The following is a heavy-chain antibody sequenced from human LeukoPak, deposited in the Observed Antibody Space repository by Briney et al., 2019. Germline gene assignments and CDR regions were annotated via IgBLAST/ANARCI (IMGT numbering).Heavy chain of an antibody. V-gene: IGHV3-7*04. CDR1: GVTFSGYW. D-gene: IGHD6-13*01. CDR3: ARDWQWQHLHGDGFDI. Sequence: GGSLRLSCAASGVTFSGYWMSWVRQAPGKGLEWVANIKQDGSEKYYVDSVKGRFTISRDNAKNSLFLQMNSLRAEDTAVYYCARDWQWQHLHGDGFDIWGQGTMVTVSS. J-gene: IGHJ3*02. CDR2: IKQDGSEK.